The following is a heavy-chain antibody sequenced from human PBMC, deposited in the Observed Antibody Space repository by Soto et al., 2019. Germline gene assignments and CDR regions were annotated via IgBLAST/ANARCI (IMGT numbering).Heavy chain of an antibody. CDR1: GFTFSAYW. V-gene: IGHV3-7*01. CDR3: ARGGNGWLTFDY. CDR2: INKDGSQK. J-gene: IGHJ4*02. D-gene: IGHD6-19*01. Sequence: GGSLRLSCAASGFTFSAYWMTWVRQAPGKGLEWVANINKDGSQKYSVDSVQGRFTISRDNTKNSLFLQMNSLKAEDTSVYYCARGGNGWLTFDYWGQGTLVTVSS.